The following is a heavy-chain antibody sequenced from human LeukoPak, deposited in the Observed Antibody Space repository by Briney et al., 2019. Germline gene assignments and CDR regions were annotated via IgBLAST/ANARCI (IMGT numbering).Heavy chain of an antibody. CDR2: FSYSGST. V-gene: IGHV4-39*01. D-gene: IGHD2/OR15-2a*01. CDR1: GGSISSYY. CDR3: ARRNFPLYFDY. Sequence: SETLSLTCTVSGGSISSYYWDWIRQPPGKGLEWIGSFSYSGSTYYSPSLKSRVTISVDTSKNQFSLRLSSVTAADTAMFYCARRNFPLYFDYWGQGTLVTVSS. J-gene: IGHJ4*02.